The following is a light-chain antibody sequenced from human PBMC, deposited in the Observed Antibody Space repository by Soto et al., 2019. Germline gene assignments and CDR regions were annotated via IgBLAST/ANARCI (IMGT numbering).Light chain of an antibody. CDR3: AAWDDSLNGHYV. Sequence: QSLLTQPPSSSGTPGQRVTISCSGSSSNIGSNTVNWYQQLPGTAPKLLIYSNSQRPSGVPDRFSGSKSGTSASLAISGLQSEDEADYYCAAWDDSLNGHYVFGTGTKVTVL. V-gene: IGLV1-44*01. CDR1: SSNIGSNT. CDR2: SNS. J-gene: IGLJ1*01.